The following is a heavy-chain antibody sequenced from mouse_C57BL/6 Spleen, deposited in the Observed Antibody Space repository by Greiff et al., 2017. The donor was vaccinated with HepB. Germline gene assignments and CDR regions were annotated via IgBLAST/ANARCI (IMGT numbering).Heavy chain of an antibody. CDR1: GFTFSDYG. Sequence: EVKLVESGGGLVKPGGSLKLSCAASGFTFSDYGMHWVRQAPEKGLEWVAYISSGSSTIYYADTVKGRFTISRDNAKNTLFLQMTSLRSEDTAMYYCARHPTVSYAMDYWGQGTSVTVSS. J-gene: IGHJ4*01. V-gene: IGHV5-17*01. CDR3: ARHPTVSYAMDY. CDR2: ISSGSSTI. D-gene: IGHD1-1*01.